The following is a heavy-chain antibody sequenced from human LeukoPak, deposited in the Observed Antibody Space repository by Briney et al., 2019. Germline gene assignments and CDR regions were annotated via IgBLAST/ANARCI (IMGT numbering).Heavy chain of an antibody. Sequence: GASVKVSCKASGYTFTSYAMHWVRQAPGQGLEWMGWINPNSGGTNYAQKFQGWVTMTRDTSISTAYMELSRLRSDDTAVYYCARAGDDYVWGSYRYLFDYWGQGTLVTVSS. V-gene: IGHV1-2*04. CDR2: INPNSGGT. CDR3: ARAGDDYVWGSYRYLFDY. CDR1: GYTFTSYA. D-gene: IGHD3-16*02. J-gene: IGHJ4*02.